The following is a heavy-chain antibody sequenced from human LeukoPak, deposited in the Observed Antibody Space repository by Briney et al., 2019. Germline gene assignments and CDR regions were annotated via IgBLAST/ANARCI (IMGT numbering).Heavy chain of an antibody. CDR3: ARETPEVRFLEWLFPNWFDL. CDR2: INHSGST. V-gene: IGHV4-34*01. D-gene: IGHD3-3*01. Sequence: SETLSLTCAVYGGSFSGYYWSWIRQPPGKGLEWIGEINHSGSTNYNPSLKSRVTISVDTSKNQFSLKLSSVTAADTAVYYCARETPEVRFLEWLFPNWFDLWGQGTLVTVSS. CDR1: GGSFSGYY. J-gene: IGHJ5*02.